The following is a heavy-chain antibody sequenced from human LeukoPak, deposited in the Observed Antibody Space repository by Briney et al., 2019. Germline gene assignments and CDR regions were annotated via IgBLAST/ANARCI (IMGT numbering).Heavy chain of an antibody. CDR3: ARASGDLYLSDY. CDR1: SGSISSGDYY. CDR2: IYYSGST. V-gene: IGHV4-30-4*01. J-gene: IGHJ4*02. Sequence: SETLSLTCTVSSGSISSGDYYWSWIRQPPGKGLEWIGYIYYSGSTYYNPSLKSRVTISVDTSKNQFSLKLSSVTAADTAVYYCARASGDLYLSDYWGQGTLVTVSS. D-gene: IGHD4-17*01.